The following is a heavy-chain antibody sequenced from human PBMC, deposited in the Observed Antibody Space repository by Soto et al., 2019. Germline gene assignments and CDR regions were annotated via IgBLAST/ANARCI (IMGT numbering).Heavy chain of an antibody. D-gene: IGHD6-19*01. CDR1: GGTFSSYA. J-gene: IGHJ4*02. CDR3: ARPSLRRAGLYRCFDY. Sequence: GASVKVSCKASGGTFSSYAISWVRQAPGQGLEWMGGIIPIFGTANYAQKFQGRVTITADKSTSTAYMELSSLRSEDTAVYYCARPSLRRAGLYRCFDYWGQGTLVTVSS. CDR2: IIPIFGTA. V-gene: IGHV1-69*06.